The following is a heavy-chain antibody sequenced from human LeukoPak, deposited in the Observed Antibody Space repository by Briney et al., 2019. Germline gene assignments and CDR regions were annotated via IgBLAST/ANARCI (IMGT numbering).Heavy chain of an antibody. CDR1: GFTFSSYG. J-gene: IGHJ4*02. Sequence: PGRSLRLSCAASGFTFSSYGMHWVRQAPGKGLEWVAVISYDGSNKYYADSVKGRFTISRDNSKNTLYLQMNSLRAEDTAVYYCATHWEEEQQLASMDVWGQGTLVTVSS. CDR3: ATHWEEEQQLASMDV. D-gene: IGHD6-13*01. V-gene: IGHV3-30*03. CDR2: ISYDGSNK.